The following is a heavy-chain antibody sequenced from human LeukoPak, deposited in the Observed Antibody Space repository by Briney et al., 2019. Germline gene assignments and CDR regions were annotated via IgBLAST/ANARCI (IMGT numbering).Heavy chain of an antibody. Sequence: SETLSPTCAVYGGSFSGYYWSWIRQPPGKGLESIGEINHSGSTNYNPSLKSRVTISVDTSKNQFSLKLSSVTAADTAVYYCARCAWGYFDWLRNFDIWGQGTMVTVSS. J-gene: IGHJ3*02. D-gene: IGHD3-9*01. V-gene: IGHV4-34*01. CDR3: ARCAWGYFDWLRNFDI. CDR1: GGSFSGYY. CDR2: INHSGST.